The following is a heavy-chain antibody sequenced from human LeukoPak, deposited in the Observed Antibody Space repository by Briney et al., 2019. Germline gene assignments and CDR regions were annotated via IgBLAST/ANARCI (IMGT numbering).Heavy chain of an antibody. CDR2: ISGSGRST. CDR3: AKDDSGWHPLGLDN. Sequence: PGGSLRLSCAASGFTFSSYSMNWVRQAPGKGLEWVSGISGSGRSTYYADSVKGRFTISRHSSKNTLYLQMNSLRAEDTAVYYCAKDDSGWHPLGLDNWGQGTLVTVSS. CDR1: GFTFSSYS. J-gene: IGHJ4*02. D-gene: IGHD6-19*01. V-gene: IGHV3-23*01.